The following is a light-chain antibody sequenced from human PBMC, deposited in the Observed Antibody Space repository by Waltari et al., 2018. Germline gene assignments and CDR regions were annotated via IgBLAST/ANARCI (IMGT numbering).Light chain of an antibody. CDR2: DVT. CDR1: GSAVGASDS. Sequence: QSALTQPASVSGSPGQSITISCSGVGSAVGASDSVSWHQHRPGKAPQVIIYDVTNRPSGVSDRFSASKSANTASLTISRLQPEDEADYYCSSQTLDGLVLFGGGTRLTVL. CDR3: SSQTLDGLVL. V-gene: IGLV2-14*03. J-gene: IGLJ2*01.